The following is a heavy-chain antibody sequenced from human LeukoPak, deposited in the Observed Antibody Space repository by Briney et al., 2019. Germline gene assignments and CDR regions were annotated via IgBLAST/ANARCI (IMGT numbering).Heavy chain of an antibody. CDR1: GGSISSYY. V-gene: IGHV4-39*01. CDR2: IYYSGST. Sequence: SETLSLTCTVSGGSISSYYWSWIRQPPGKGLEWIGSIYYSGSTYYNPSLKSRVTISVDTSKNQFSLKLSSVTAADTAVYYCARHDHYYDSSGYYAYAFDIWGQGTMVTVSS. CDR3: ARHDHYYDSSGYYAYAFDI. D-gene: IGHD3-22*01. J-gene: IGHJ3*02.